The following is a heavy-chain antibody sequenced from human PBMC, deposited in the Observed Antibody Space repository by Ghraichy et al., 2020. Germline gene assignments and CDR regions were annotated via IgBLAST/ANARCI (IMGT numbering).Heavy chain of an antibody. J-gene: IGHJ4*02. CDR2: IKSDRSDS. Sequence: GGSLRLSCAASGFSFSRHWMSWVRQAPGKGLEWVASIKSDRSDSFYLDSVKGRFTISRDNAENSVSLEMTSLRVEDTAVYYCARDPYGDYKYGGTDYWGRGTLVSVFS. V-gene: IGHV3-7*01. D-gene: IGHD4-17*01. CDR3: ARDPYGDYKYGGTDY. CDR1: GFSFSRHW.